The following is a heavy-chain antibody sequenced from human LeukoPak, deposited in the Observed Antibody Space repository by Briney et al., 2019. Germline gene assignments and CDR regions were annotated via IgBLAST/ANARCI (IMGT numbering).Heavy chain of an antibody. CDR2: IDSDGTTT. V-gene: IGHV3-74*01. CDR3: VRGWTTANPAPH. J-gene: IGHJ4*02. Sequence: GGSLRLSCAASGFTFRNYWIHWVRHAPGKGLVWVSRIDSDGTTTNYADSVKGRFTISRDNAENTVHLQMNSLRAEDTAVYYCVRGWTTANPAPHWGQGTLVTVSS. D-gene: IGHD4-11*01. CDR1: GFTFRNYW.